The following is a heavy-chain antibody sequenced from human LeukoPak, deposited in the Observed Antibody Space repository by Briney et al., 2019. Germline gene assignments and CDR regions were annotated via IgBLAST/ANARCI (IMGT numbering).Heavy chain of an antibody. CDR2: IYTSGST. CDR3: ARVSGSYYLDY. CDR1: GGSISSYY. J-gene: IGHJ4*02. Sequence: SETLSLTCTVSGGSISSYYWSWIRQPPGKGLEWIGYIYTSGSTNYNPSLESRVTISVDTSKNQFSLKLSSVTAADTAVYYCARVSGSYYLDYWGQGTLVTVSS. D-gene: IGHD1-26*01. V-gene: IGHV4-4*09.